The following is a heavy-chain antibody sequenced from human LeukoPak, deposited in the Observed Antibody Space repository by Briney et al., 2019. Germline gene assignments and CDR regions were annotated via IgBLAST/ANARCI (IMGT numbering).Heavy chain of an antibody. J-gene: IGHJ5*02. V-gene: IGHV4-59*01. CDR1: GGSISSYY. CDR2: IYYSGST. D-gene: IGHD2-15*01. Sequence: SETLSLTCTVSGGSISSYYWSWIRQPPGKGLEWIGYIYYSGSTNYNPSLRSRVTISVDTSKNQFSLKLSSVTAADTAVYYCARGVAVAATIWFDPWGQGTLVTVSS. CDR3: ARGVAVAATIWFDP.